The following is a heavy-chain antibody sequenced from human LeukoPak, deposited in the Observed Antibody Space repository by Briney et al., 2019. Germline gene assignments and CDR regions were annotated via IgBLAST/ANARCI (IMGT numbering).Heavy chain of an antibody. CDR3: ARHRGYSYGYPLDY. CDR1: GYSISSGYY. V-gene: IGHV4-38-2*01. J-gene: IGHJ4*02. Sequence: PSETLSLTCAVSGYSISSGYYWGWIRQPPGKGLEWVGSIYHSGSTYYNPSLKSRVTISVDTSKNQFSLKLSSVTAADTAVYYRARHRGYSYGYPLDYWGQGTLVTVSS. CDR2: IYHSGST. D-gene: IGHD5-18*01.